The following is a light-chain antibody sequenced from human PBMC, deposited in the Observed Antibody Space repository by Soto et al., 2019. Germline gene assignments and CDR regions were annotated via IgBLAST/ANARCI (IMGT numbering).Light chain of an antibody. J-gene: IGLJ2*01. CDR1: SSDVGSHNF. V-gene: IGLV2-23*02. CDR3: CSYAGTTTWV. CDR2: EVT. Sequence: QSVLTQPASVSGSPGQSITISCTGTSSDVGSHNFVSWYQQRPGKAPKLMIFEVTKRPSGVSSRFSASKSGNMASLTISGVQAEDEADYYCCSYAGTTTWVFGGGTKVTVL.